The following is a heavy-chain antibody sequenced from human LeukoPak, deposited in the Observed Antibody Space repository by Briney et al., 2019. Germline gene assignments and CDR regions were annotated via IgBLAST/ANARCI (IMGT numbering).Heavy chain of an antibody. V-gene: IGHV3-21*01. CDR3: ARFLPDIVVVPAATTAFYYYYGMDV. D-gene: IGHD2-2*01. Sequence: GGSLRLSCAASGFTLSSYSMNWVRQAPGKGLEWVSSISSSSSYIYYADSVKGRFTISRDNAKNSLYLQMNSLRAEDTAVYYCARFLPDIVVVPAATTAFYYYYGMDVWGQGTTVTVSS. CDR1: GFTLSSYS. J-gene: IGHJ6*02. CDR2: ISSSSSYI.